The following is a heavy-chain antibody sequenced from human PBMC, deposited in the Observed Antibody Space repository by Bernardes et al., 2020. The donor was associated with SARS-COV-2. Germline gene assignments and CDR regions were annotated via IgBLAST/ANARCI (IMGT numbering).Heavy chain of an antibody. CDR2: ISPSDSDA. CDR1: GYTFTNYW. J-gene: IGHJ4*02. V-gene: IGHV5-51*01. Sequence: ESLKIACKGSGYTFTNYWIVWVRQMPGKGLEWMGIISPSDSDARYSPSFQGQVTISVDKSITTAYLQWSSLKASDTAMYYCARRRIPGDYFDYWGQGTLVTVSS. D-gene: IGHD2-15*01. CDR3: ARRRIPGDYFDY.